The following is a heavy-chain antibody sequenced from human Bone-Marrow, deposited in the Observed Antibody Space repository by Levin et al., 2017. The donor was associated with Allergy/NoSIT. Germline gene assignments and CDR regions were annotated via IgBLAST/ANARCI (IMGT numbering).Heavy chain of an antibody. D-gene: IGHD2-21*02. CDR2: ISYDGIEK. J-gene: IGHJ4*02. Sequence: GGSLRLSCAASGFKFSNFAMHWVRQAPGRGLQWLALISYDGIEKYYADSVKGRFTISRDNSKNTLFLEMSSLRPDDTGFYYCARRVRGCSGDCQAIDYWGQGTLITVSS. CDR3: ARRVRGCSGDCQAIDY. CDR1: GFKFSNFA. V-gene: IGHV3-30*04.